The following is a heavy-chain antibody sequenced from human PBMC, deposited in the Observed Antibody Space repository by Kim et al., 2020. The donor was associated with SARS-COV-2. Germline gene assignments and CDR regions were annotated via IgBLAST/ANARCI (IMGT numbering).Heavy chain of an antibody. CDR2: IYIDGST. D-gene: IGHD7-27*01. V-gene: IGHV3-53*01. CDR3: RRGHWGDDSS. CDR1: GFIVSSYY. J-gene: IGHJ4*02. Sequence: GGSLRLSCAASGFIVSSYYLSWVRQAPGKGLQWVSVIYIDGSTYYADPVRGRITVSRDSSSNTLYLQMNNLRAEDTAVYYCRRGHWGDDSSWGQGIRVTVSS.